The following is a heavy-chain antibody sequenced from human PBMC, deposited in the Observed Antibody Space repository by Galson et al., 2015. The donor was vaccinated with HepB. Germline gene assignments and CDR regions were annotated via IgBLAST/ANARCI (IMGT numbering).Heavy chain of an antibody. V-gene: IGHV3-21*01. D-gene: IGHD6-6*01. CDR1: GFTFSSYS. J-gene: IGHJ3*02. CDR2: ICSSSYI. Sequence: SLRLSCAASGFTFSSYSMNWVRQAPGKGLEWVSSICSSSYIYYADSVKGRFTISRDNAKNSLYLQMNSLRAEDTAVYYCARDTRYSSSAIDAFDIWGQGTMVTVSS. CDR3: ARDTRYSSSAIDAFDI.